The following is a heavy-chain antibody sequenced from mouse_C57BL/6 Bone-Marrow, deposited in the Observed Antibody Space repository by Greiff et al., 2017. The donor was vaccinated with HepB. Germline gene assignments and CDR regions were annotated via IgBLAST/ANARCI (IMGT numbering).Heavy chain of an antibody. Sequence: QVQLQQSGAELVKPGASVKISCKASGYAFSSYWMNWVKQRPGKGLEWIGQIYPGVGDTNYNGKFKGKATLTADKSSSTAYMQLSSLTSEDSAVYFCARSNLLLRHYYAMDYWGQGTSVTVSS. V-gene: IGHV1-80*01. CDR3: ARSNLLLRHYYAMDY. CDR2: IYPGVGDT. J-gene: IGHJ4*01. D-gene: IGHD1-1*01. CDR1: GYAFSSYW.